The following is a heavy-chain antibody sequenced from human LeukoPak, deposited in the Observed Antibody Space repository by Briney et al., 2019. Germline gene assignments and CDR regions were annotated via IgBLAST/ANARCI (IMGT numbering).Heavy chain of an antibody. Sequence: GSLRLSCAASGFTFSSYGMHWVRQAPGKGLEWVAVIWYDGSNKYYADSVKGRFTISRDNSKNTLYLQMNSLRAEDTAVYYCARDAVLWFGELSNYFDYWGQGTLVTVSS. D-gene: IGHD3-10*01. J-gene: IGHJ4*02. V-gene: IGHV3-33*01. CDR1: GFTFSSYG. CDR3: ARDAVLWFGELSNYFDY. CDR2: IWYDGSNK.